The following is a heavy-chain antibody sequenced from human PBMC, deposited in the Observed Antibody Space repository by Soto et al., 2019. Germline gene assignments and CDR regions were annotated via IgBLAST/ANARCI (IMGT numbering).Heavy chain of an antibody. CDR1: GFTFSSYG. V-gene: IGHV3-30*18. Sequence: QVQLVESGGGVVQPGRSLRLSCAASGFTFSSYGMHWVRQAPGKGLEWVAVISYDGSKKYYADSVKGRFTISRDNSKNTLYLQMNSLRAEDTAVYYCANLGYWGQGTLVTVSS. CDR2: ISYDGSKK. CDR3: ANLGY. D-gene: IGHD3-10*01. J-gene: IGHJ4*02.